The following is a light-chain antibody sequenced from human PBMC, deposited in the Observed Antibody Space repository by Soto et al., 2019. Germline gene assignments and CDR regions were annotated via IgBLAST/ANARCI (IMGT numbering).Light chain of an antibody. CDR2: GAT. CDR1: LSVGTN. CDR3: QHHNNWPPGT. J-gene: IGKJ1*01. V-gene: IGKV3-15*01. Sequence: VMTQSPATLSVSPGERVTLSCRASLSVGTNLAWYQQKHGQPPRLLIYGATTRATGIPARFSVSGSGTDFTLTNSSLQSEAFAVYDCQHHNNWPPGTFGQGTRVEIK.